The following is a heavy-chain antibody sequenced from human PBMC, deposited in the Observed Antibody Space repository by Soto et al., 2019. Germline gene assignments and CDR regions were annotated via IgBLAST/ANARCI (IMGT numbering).Heavy chain of an antibody. D-gene: IGHD3-16*02. CDR1: GGSISSGGYY. Sequence: QVQLQESGPGLVKPSQTLSLTCTVSGGSISSGGYYWSWIRQHPGKGLEWIGYIYYSGSPYYNPSLKSRVTLSVDTSKTQCPVNLSSVNAADTAVYYCARDQGLSQFVYWGQGTLVTVSS. V-gene: IGHV4-31*03. CDR2: IYYSGSP. J-gene: IGHJ4*02. CDR3: ARDQGLSQFVY.